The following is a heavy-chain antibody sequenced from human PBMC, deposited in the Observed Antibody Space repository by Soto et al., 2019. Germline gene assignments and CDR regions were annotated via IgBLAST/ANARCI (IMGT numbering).Heavy chain of an antibody. V-gene: IGHV3-23*01. CDR2: ISSSGDIP. CDR1: GFTFTTYA. J-gene: IGHJ4*02. D-gene: IGHD4-17*01. Sequence: EVQLLESGGGLVPPGGSLRLSCAASGFTFTTYAMSWVRQPPGKGLEWVSGISSSGDIPYYADSVKGRFTISRDQSKKTVYLQMNSLRAEDTALYYCAKVNSIVGDGDHDYWGQGTLVSVSS. CDR3: AKVNSIVGDGDHDY.